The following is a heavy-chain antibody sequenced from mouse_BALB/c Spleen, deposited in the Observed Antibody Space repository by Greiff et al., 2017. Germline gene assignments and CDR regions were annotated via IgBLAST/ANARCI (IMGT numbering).Heavy chain of an antibody. D-gene: IGHD1-2*01. Sequence: EVKLVESGGGLVKPGGSLKLSCAASGFAFSSYDMSWVRQTPEKRLEWVAYISSGGGSTYYPDTVKGRFTISRDNAKNTLYLQMSSLKSEDTAMYYCARHNTTAYFDYWGQGTTLTVSS. CDR2: ISSGGGST. CDR3: ARHNTTAYFDY. CDR1: GFAFSSYD. V-gene: IGHV5-12-1*01. J-gene: IGHJ2*01.